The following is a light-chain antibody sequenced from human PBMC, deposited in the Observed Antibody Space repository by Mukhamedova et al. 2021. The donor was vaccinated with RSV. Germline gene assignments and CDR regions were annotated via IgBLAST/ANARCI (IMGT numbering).Light chain of an antibody. J-gene: IGLJ1*01. CDR1: DLASKY. Sequence: GDDLASKYVCWFQQRRGQSPILVIYADNKRPSGIPERFSGSNAGNTATLTITGAQTMDEADFFCQAWDTSTGFGFGSGTKVTVL. V-gene: IGLV3-1*01. CDR2: ADN. CDR3: QAWDTSTGFG.